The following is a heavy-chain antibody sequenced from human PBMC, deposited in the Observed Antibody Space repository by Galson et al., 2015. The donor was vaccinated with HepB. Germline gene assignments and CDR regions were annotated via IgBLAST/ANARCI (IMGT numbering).Heavy chain of an antibody. CDR1: GFTFSDYY. CDR3: ARPPYDFWSGYYLDV. CDR2: ISSSGSTI. V-gene: IGHV3-11*01. Sequence: SLRLSCAASGFTFSDYYMSWIRQAPGKGLEWVSYISSSGSTIYYADSVKGRFTISRDNAKNSLYLQMNSLRAEDTAVYYCARPPYDFWSGYYLDVWGKGTTVTVSS. D-gene: IGHD3-3*01. J-gene: IGHJ6*03.